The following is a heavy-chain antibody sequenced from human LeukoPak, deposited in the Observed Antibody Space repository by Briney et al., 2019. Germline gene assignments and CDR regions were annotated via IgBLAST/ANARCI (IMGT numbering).Heavy chain of an antibody. Sequence: SETLSLTCTVSGGSISSYYWSWIRQPPGKGLEWIGYIYYSGSTNYNPSLKSRVTMSVDTSKNQFSLKLSSVTAADTAVYYCARRGSGYSYGSFDYWGQGTLVTVSS. CDR2: IYYSGST. CDR1: GGSISSYY. CDR3: ARRGSGYSYGSFDY. J-gene: IGHJ4*02. V-gene: IGHV4-59*08. D-gene: IGHD5-18*01.